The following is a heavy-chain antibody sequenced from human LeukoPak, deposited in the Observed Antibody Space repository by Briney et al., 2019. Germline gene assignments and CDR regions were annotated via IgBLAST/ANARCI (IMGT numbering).Heavy chain of an antibody. V-gene: IGHV4-39*07. Sequence: PETLSLTCTVSGGSISSSSYYWGWIRQPPGKGLEWIGSIYYSGSTYYNPSLTSRVTISVDTSKNQFSLRLTSVTAADTAVYYCARLQRIRSNHDYFDFWGQGTLVTVSS. J-gene: IGHJ4*02. CDR3: ARLQRIRSNHDYFDF. CDR2: IYYSGST. D-gene: IGHD4-4*01. CDR1: GGSISSSSYY.